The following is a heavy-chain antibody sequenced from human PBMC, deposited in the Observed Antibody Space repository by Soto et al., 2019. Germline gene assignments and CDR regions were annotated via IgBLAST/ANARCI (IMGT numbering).Heavy chain of an antibody. V-gene: IGHV1-46*01. CDR1: GYTFTSYC. CDR3: ARDHVVVPAAIPLEDWFDP. J-gene: IGHJ5*02. D-gene: IGHD2-2*02. CDR2: INPSGGST. Sequence: GASVKVSCKACGYTFTSYCMHWVRQAPGQGLEWMGIINPSGGSTSYAQKFQGRVTMTRDTSTSTVYMELSSLRSEDTAVYYCARDHVVVPAAIPLEDWFDPWGQGTLVTVYS.